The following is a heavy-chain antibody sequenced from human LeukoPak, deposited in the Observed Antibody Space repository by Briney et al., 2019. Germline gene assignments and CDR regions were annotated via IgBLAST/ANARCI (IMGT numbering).Heavy chain of an antibody. Sequence: GGSLRLSCAASGFTFSSYAMSWVRQAPGKGLEWVSLISWDGGSTYYADSVKGRFTISRDNSKNSLYLQMNSLRAEDTALYYCAKDQTLYYYGSGSPLDYWGQGTLVTVSS. CDR1: GFTFSSYA. CDR3: AKDQTLYYYGSGSPLDY. D-gene: IGHD3-10*01. V-gene: IGHV3-43D*03. J-gene: IGHJ4*02. CDR2: ISWDGGST.